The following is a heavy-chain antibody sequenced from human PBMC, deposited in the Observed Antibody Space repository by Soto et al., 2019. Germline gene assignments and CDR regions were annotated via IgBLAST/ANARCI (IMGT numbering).Heavy chain of an antibody. D-gene: IGHD3-10*01. CDR1: GGSISSGGYY. Sequence: QVQLQESGPGLVKPSQTLSLTCTVSGGSISSGGYYWSWIRQHPGKGLEWIGYIYYSGSTYYNPSLKSRVTISVDTSKNQFSLKLSSVTAADTAVYYCARAKGLAMVRGVIYFDHWGQGTLVTVSS. J-gene: IGHJ4*02. V-gene: IGHV4-31*03. CDR3: ARAKGLAMVRGVIYFDH. CDR2: IYYSGST.